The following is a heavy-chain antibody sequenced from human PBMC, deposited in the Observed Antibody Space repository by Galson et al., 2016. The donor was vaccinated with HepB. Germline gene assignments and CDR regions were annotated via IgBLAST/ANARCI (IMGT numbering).Heavy chain of an antibody. V-gene: IGHV3-64D*06. CDR1: GFTFSSYV. CDR2: ITSNGGTT. D-gene: IGHD5-12*01. J-gene: IGHJ6*02. CDR3: VKLSGHDIYYYYYGMDV. Sequence: SLRLSCAASGFTFSSYVMRRVRQAPGKGLEYVSAITSNGGTTYYADSVKGRFTIPRDNSKNTLYLQMSSLRAEDTAVYHCVKLSGHDIYYYYYGMDVWGQGTTVTVSS.